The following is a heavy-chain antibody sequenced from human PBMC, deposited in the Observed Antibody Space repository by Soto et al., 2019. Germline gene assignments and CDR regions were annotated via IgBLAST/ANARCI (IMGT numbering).Heavy chain of an antibody. V-gene: IGHV1-46*01. J-gene: IGHJ5*02. CDR2: INPSGGST. Sequence: ASVKVSCKASGYTFTSYYMHWVRQAPGQGLEWMGIINPSGGSTSYAQKFQGRVTMTRDTSTSTVYMELSSLRSEDTAVYYCARDPPPRYSSSALRFDPWGQGTLVTVSS. D-gene: IGHD6-6*01. CDR3: ARDPPPRYSSSALRFDP. CDR1: GYTFTSYY.